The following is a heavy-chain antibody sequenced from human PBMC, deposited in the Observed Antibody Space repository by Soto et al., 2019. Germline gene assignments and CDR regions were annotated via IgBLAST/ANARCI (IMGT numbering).Heavy chain of an antibody. Sequence: ASVKVSCKASGYTFTGYGFGWARQAPGQGLEWMGWISAYNDNTNYAQKYQGRVTMTTDTSTSTAYMELRSLRSDDTAVYYCARAPYSGYDSGWFDPWGQRTLVTVSS. CDR3: ARAPYSGYDSGWFDP. V-gene: IGHV1-18*01. J-gene: IGHJ5*02. D-gene: IGHD5-12*01. CDR2: ISAYNDNT. CDR1: GYTFTGYG.